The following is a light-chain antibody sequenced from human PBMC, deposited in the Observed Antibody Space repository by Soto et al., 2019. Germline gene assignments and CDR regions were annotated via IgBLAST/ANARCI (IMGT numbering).Light chain of an antibody. CDR2: DVN. J-gene: IGLJ2*01. CDR1: SSDVGGYNY. CDR3: SSYTSSIS. V-gene: IGLV2-14*01. Sequence: QSALTQPASVSGSPGQSITISCTGTSSDVGGYNYVSWYQQHPGKAPKLMIYDVNTRPSGVSNRFSGSKSGNTASLTISGLQAEDEADYYCSSYTSSISLGGGTKLTAL.